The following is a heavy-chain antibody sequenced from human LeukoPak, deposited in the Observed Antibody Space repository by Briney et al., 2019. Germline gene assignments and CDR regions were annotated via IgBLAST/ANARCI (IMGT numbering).Heavy chain of an antibody. CDR1: GDSISRGGCY. D-gene: IGHD2-21*02. CDR3: ATRGPTTYCGGDCPQA. J-gene: IGHJ5*02. V-gene: IGHV4-31*03. CDR2: IYYSGST. Sequence: SETLSLTCTVSGDSISRGGCYWSWIRQHPGKGLEWIGYIYYSGSTYYNPSLKSRVVISVDTSKNQFSLKLNSVTAADTAVYYCATRGPTTYCGGDCPQAWGQGTLVTVSS.